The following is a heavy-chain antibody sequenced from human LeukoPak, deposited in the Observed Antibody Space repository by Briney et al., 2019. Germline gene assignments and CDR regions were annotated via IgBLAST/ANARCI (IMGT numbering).Heavy chain of an antibody. CDR1: GGSISSYY. D-gene: IGHD3-22*01. CDR3: ARLREYDSSGYYYKVVFREPMYYFDY. J-gene: IGHJ4*02. Sequence: PSETLSLTCTVSGGSISSYYWSWIRQPPGKGLEWIGYIYYSGSTNYNPSLKSRVTISVDTSKNQFSLKLSSVTAADTAVYYCARLREYDSSGYYYKVVFREPMYYFDYWGQGTLVTVSS. CDR2: IYYSGST. V-gene: IGHV4-59*01.